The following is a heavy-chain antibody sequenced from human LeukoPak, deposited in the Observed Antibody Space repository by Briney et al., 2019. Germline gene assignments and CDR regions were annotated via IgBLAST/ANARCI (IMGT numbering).Heavy chain of an antibody. V-gene: IGHV3-9*01. CDR1: GFTLDDCA. D-gene: IGHD3-10*01. CDR2: ISWNSGSI. CDR3: AKDMGYGSGSYHYYYYYVMDV. Sequence: GGPLRLLCAPSGFTLDDCAMHGARQAPGKGLEWVSGISWNSGSIGYADSVKGRFTISRDNAKNSLYLQMNSLRAEDTALYYCAKDMGYGSGSYHYYYYYVMDVWGQGTTVTVSS. J-gene: IGHJ6*02.